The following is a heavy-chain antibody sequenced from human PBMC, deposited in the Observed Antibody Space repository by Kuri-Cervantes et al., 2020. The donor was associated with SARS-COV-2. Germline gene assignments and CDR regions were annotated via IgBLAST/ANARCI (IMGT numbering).Heavy chain of an antibody. CDR3: ARDLGYGDYGFDY. CDR2: INHSGST. Sequence: SETLSLTCAVYGGSFSGYYWSWIRQPPGKGLEWIGEINHSGSTNYNPSLKSRVTISVDTSKNQFSLKLSSVTAADTAVYYCARDLGYGDYGFDYWGQGTLVTASS. D-gene: IGHD4-17*01. CDR1: GGSFSGYY. J-gene: IGHJ4*02. V-gene: IGHV4-34*01.